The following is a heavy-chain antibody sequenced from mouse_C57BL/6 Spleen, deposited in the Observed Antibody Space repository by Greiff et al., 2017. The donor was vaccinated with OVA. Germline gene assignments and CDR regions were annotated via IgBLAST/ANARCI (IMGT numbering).Heavy chain of an antibody. Sequence: EVQLQQSGTVLARPGASVKMSCKTSGYTFTSYWMHWVKQRPGQGLEWIGAIYPGNSDTSYNQKFKGKAKLTAVTSASTAYMELSSLTNEDSAVYYCTRSPNYYGSRDWYFDVWGTGTTVTVSS. D-gene: IGHD1-1*01. CDR3: TRSPNYYGSRDWYFDV. CDR2: IYPGNSDT. CDR1: GYTFTSYW. V-gene: IGHV1-5*01. J-gene: IGHJ1*03.